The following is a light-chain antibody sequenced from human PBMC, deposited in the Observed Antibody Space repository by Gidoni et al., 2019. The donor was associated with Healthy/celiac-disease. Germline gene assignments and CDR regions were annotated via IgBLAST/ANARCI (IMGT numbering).Light chain of an antibody. Sequence: ELVMTQSPATLSVSPGERATLSCRASQSVSSNLAWYQQKPGQAPRLLIYGASTRATGIPARLSGSGSGTEFTLTISSLQSEDFAVDYCQQYNNWPPYTFGQGTKLEIK. CDR3: QQYNNWPPYT. CDR1: QSVSSN. CDR2: GAS. V-gene: IGKV3-15*01. J-gene: IGKJ2*01.